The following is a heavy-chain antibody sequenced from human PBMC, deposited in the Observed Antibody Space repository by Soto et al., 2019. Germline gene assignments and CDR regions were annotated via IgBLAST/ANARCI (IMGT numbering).Heavy chain of an antibody. J-gene: IGHJ3*02. V-gene: IGHV3-9*01. CDR3: AKGRGSDPDWYTFDI. CDR1: GFTFDDYA. CDR2: ISWNSGSI. D-gene: IGHD3-9*01. Sequence: GGSLRLSCAASGFTFDDYAMHWVRQAPGKGLEWVSGISWNSGSIGYADSVKGRFTISRDNAKNSLYLQMNSLRAEDTALYYCAKGRGSDPDWYTFDIWGQGTMVTVSS.